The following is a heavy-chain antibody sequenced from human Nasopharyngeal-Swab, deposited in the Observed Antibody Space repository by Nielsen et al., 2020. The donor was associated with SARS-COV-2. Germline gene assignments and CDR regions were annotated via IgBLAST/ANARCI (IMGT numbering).Heavy chain of an antibody. CDR2: FDPEDGET. Sequence: ASVKVSCKVSGYTLTELSMHWVRQAPGKGLEWMGGFDPEDGETIYAQKFQGRVTMTEDTSTDTAYMELSSLRSEDTAVYYCATAARYCSSTSCYTFSYWGQGTLSPSPQ. V-gene: IGHV1-24*01. D-gene: IGHD2-2*02. CDR1: GYTLTELS. CDR3: ATAARYCSSTSCYTFSY. J-gene: IGHJ4*02.